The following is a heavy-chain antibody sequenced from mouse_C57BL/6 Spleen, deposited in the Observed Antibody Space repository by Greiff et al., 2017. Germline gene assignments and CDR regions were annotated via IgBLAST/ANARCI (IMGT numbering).Heavy chain of an antibody. Sequence: VQVVESGPELVKPGASVKISCKASGYAFSSSWMNWVKQRPGKGLEWIGRIYPGDGDTNYNGKFKGKATLTADKSSSTAYMQLSSLTSEDSAVYFCAKDMGGDYWGQGTSVTVSS. CDR2: IYPGDGDT. D-gene: IGHD1-1*02. CDR3: AKDMGGDY. CDR1: GYAFSSSW. V-gene: IGHV1-82*01. J-gene: IGHJ4*01.